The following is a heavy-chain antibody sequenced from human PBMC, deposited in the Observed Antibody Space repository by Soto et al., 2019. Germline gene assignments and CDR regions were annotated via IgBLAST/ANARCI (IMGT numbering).Heavy chain of an antibody. CDR3: ARGAPLLAQLVASYYYGMDV. J-gene: IGHJ6*02. Sequence: QVQLVESGGAVVQPGRSLRLSCAASGFTFSSYAMHWVRQAPGKGLEWVAVISYDGSNKYYADSVKGRFTISRDNSKNTLYLQMNSLRAEDTAVYYCARGAPLLAQLVASYYYGMDVWGQGTTVTVSS. V-gene: IGHV3-30-3*01. D-gene: IGHD6-6*01. CDR1: GFTFSSYA. CDR2: ISYDGSNK.